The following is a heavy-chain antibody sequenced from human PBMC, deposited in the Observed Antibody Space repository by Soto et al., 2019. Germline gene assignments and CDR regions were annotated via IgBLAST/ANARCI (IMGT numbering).Heavy chain of an antibody. CDR3: AKMEGMDPWAYSFDY. CDR2: IYGGGNCP. CDR1: GFTFSDFA. Sequence: EVQVLESGGGLVQPGGSLRLSCAATGFTFSDFAMSWVRQAPGKGLEWVSRIYGGGNCPHYADSVKGRVTISRDNSKNTLYLQMNSLRAEDTAVYYCAKMEGMDPWAYSFDYWGQGTLVTVSS. D-gene: IGHD2-2*03. V-gene: IGHV3-23*01. J-gene: IGHJ4*02.